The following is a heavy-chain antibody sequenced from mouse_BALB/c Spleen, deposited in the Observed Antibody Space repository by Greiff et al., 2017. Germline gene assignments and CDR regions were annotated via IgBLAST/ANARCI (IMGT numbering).Heavy chain of an antibody. J-gene: IGHJ3*01. CDR3: ARNYRTWLAY. Sequence: QVQLQQSAAELARPGASGKMSCTASGYTFTSYTMHWVKQRPGQGLEWIGYINPSSGYTEYNQKFKDKITLTADKSSSTAYMQLSSLTSEDSAVYYCARNYRTWLAYWGQGTLVTVSA. D-gene: IGHD1-1*02. V-gene: IGHV1-4*02. CDR2: INPSSGYT. CDR1: GYTFTSYT.